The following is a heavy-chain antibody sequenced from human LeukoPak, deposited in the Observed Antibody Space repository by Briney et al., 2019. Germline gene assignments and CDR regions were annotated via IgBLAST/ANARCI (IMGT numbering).Heavy chain of an antibody. V-gene: IGHV1-18*01. CDR1: GYTFTSYG. Sequence: AASVSVSCKASGYTFTSYGISWVRQAPGQGREWMGWISAYIGNKKYAQKLQGRVTMTTDTSTSTAYMELRSLRSDDTAVYYCATQPPTKIQLWFRRGVDWFDPWGQGTLVTVSS. J-gene: IGHJ5*02. D-gene: IGHD5-18*01. CDR2: ISAYIGNK. CDR3: ATQPPTKIQLWFRRGVDWFDP.